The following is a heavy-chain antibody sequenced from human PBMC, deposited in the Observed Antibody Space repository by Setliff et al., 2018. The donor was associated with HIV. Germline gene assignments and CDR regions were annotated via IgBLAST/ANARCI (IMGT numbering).Heavy chain of an antibody. CDR3: ATLAAAGESYDY. D-gene: IGHD6-13*01. V-gene: IGHV4-4*02. CDR2: IFHGGNT. J-gene: IGHJ4*02. Sequence: WVRQAPGKGLEWIGEIFHGGNTNYSPSLESRVTLSVDKSKNQFSLRLSSVTAVDTAVYYCATLAAAGESYDYWGQGSLVTVSS.